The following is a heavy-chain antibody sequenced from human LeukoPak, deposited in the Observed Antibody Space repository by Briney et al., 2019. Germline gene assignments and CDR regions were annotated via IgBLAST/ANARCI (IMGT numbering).Heavy chain of an antibody. J-gene: IGHJ4*02. V-gene: IGHV4-38-2*02. D-gene: IGHD3-10*01. Sequence: SETLSLTCTVSGYSISSGYYWGWIRQPPGKGLEWIGSIYHSGSTYYHPSLKSRVTISVDTSKNQFSLKLSSVTAADTAVYYCARAPYMVRGVVEPYYFDYWGQGTQVTASS. CDR1: GYSISSGYY. CDR2: IYHSGST. CDR3: ARAPYMVRGVVEPYYFDY.